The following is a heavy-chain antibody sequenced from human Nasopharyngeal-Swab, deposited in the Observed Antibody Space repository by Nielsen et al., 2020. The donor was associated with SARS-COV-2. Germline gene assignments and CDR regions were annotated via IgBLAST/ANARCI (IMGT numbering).Heavy chain of an antibody. CDR1: GYTFTSYD. J-gene: IGHJ4*02. CDR2: MNPNSGNT. Sequence: ASVKVSCKASGYTFTSYDINWVRQATAQGLEWMGWMNPNSGNTGYAQKFQGRVTMTRDNSTSTVYMELSSLRSEDTAVYYCSGDTRWLRSRGFDYWGQGTLVTVSS. CDR3: SGDTRWLRSRGFDY. D-gene: IGHD5-12*01. V-gene: IGHV1-8*01.